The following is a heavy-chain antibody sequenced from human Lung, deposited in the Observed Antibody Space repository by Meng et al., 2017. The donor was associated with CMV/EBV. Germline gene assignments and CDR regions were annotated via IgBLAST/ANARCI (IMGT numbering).Heavy chain of an antibody. J-gene: IGHJ6*02. D-gene: IGHD6-13*01. V-gene: IGHV3-30-3*01. CDR2: ISFDGSNK. CDR1: GFKFSNYP. Sequence: LTXAASGFKFSNYPVHWVRQAPGKGLEWVAVISFDGSNKFYAESVKGRFTISRDNSKNTLYLQMNSLRAEDTALYYCARDLKAAVTSYYYHYGLDVWGQGXTVTVSS. CDR3: ARDLKAAVTSYYYHYGLDV.